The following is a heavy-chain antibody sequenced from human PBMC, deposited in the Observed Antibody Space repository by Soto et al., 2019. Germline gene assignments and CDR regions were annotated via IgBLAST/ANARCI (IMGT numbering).Heavy chain of an antibody. V-gene: IGHV4-39*01. CDR3: ASVLRFLEWSYSDYYYYYYMDV. J-gene: IGHJ6*03. Sequence: SETLSLTCTVSGGSISSSSYYLGWIRQPPGKGLEWIGSIYYSGSTYYNPSLKSRVTISVDTSKNQFSLKLSSVTAADTAVYYCASVLRFLEWSYSDYYYYYYMDVWGKGTTVTVSS. CDR1: GGSISSSSYY. CDR2: IYYSGST. D-gene: IGHD3-3*01.